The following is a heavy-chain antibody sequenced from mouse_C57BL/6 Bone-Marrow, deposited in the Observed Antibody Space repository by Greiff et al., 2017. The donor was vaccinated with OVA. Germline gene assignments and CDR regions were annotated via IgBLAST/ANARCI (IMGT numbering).Heavy chain of an antibody. J-gene: IGHJ3*01. V-gene: IGHV1-81*01. CDR1: GYTFTSYG. Sequence: VQLQQSGAELARPGASVKLSCKASGYTFTSYGISWVKQRTGQGLEWIGEIYPRSGNTYYNETFKGKATLTADKSSSTAYMELRSLTSEDSAVDVCARGMITPAWFAYWGQGTLVTVSA. D-gene: IGHD2-4*01. CDR2: IYPRSGNT. CDR3: ARGMITPAWFAY.